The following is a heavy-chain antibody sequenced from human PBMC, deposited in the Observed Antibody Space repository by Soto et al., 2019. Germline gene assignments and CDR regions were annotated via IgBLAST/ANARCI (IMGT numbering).Heavy chain of an antibody. V-gene: IGHV3-72*01. CDR1: GFTFSDNY. CDR3: ARSMRGTTSFDY. CDR2: SRDKGNSYST. J-gene: IGHJ4*02. Sequence: EVQLVESGGDLVQPGGSLRLSCAASGFTFSDNYIDWVRQAPGKGLEWVGRSRDKGNSYSTDYGASVKGRFTISRDASKNSLYLQMNSLKTEDTALYYWARSMRGTTSFDYWGQGTLVTVSS. D-gene: IGHD1-7*01.